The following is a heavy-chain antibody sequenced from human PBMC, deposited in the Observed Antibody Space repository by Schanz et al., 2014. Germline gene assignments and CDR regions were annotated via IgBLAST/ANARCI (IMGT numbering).Heavy chain of an antibody. Sequence: EVQLVESGGGLVQPGGSLRLSCAVSGFIVRSNYMTWVRQAPGKGLEWVSRIKSDGSSTSYADSVKGRFTISRDNAKNTLYLQMNSLRAEDTAVYYCARPALWFGDNCFDPWGQGTLVTVSS. J-gene: IGHJ5*02. V-gene: IGHV3-74*02. D-gene: IGHD3-10*01. CDR1: GFIVRSNY. CDR3: ARPALWFGDNCFDP. CDR2: IKSDGSST.